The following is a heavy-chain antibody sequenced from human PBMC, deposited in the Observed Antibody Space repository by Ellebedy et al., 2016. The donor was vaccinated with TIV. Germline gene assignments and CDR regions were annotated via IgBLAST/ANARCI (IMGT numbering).Heavy chain of an antibody. V-gene: IGHV3-48*04. Sequence: GESLKISCAASGFTFSDHSMNWVRQAPGKGLEWLSYISSSSSSTTYYADSVKGRFTISRDNGKNSLYLQMNSLRGDDTAVYYCARGHYGMDVWGQGTTVTVSS. J-gene: IGHJ6*02. CDR1: GFTFSDHS. CDR2: ISSSSSSTT. CDR3: ARGHYGMDV.